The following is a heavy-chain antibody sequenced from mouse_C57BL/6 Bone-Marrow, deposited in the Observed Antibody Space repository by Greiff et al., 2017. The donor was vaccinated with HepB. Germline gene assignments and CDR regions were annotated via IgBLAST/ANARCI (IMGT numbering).Heavy chain of an antibody. Sequence: VQLKESGGDLVKPGGSLKLSCAASGFTFSSYGMSWVRPTPDKRLEWVATICSGGSYTYYPDSVKGRFTISRDNAKNTLYLQMISLKSEDTAMYYCANSVVAPYYAMDYWGQGTSVTVSS. D-gene: IGHD1-1*01. CDR3: ANSVVAPYYAMDY. J-gene: IGHJ4*01. V-gene: IGHV5-6*01. CDR2: ICSGGSYT. CDR1: GFTFSSYG.